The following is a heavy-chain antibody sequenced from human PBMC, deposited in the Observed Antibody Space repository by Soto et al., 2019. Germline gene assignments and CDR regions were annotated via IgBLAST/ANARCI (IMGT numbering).Heavy chain of an antibody. Sequence: GGSLRLSCAASGFTFSSDWMHWVRQAPGKGLVWVSRINTDGSGTTYADSVKGRFTISRDNAKNMVYLQMNSLRAEDTAVYYCVRDRPAPQHYFDYWGLGHMITVSP. CDR1: GFTFSSDW. D-gene: IGHD6-6*01. CDR3: VRDRPAPQHYFDY. CDR2: INTDGSGT. J-gene: IGHJ4*02. V-gene: IGHV3-74*01.